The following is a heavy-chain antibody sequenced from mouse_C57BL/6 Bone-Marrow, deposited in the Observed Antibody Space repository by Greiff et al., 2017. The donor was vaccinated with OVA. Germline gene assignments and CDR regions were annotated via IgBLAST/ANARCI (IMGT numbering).Heavy chain of an antibody. CDR3: TTSTTVVATYYFDD. D-gene: IGHD1-1*01. CDR1: GFNIKDDY. V-gene: IGHV14-4*01. Sequence: VQLQQSGAELVRPGASVKLSCTASGFNIKDDYMHWVKQRPEQGLEWIGWIDPENGDTEYASKFQGKATITADTSSNTAYLQLSSLTSEDTAVYYCTTSTTVVATYYFDDWGQGTTLTVSS. CDR2: IDPENGDT. J-gene: IGHJ2*01.